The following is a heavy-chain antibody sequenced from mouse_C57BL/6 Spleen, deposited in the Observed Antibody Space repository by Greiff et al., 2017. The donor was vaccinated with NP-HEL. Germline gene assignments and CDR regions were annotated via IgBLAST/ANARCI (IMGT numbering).Heavy chain of an antibody. Sequence: DVKLQESGPGLVKPSQSLSLTCSVTGYSITSGYYWNWIRQFPGNKLEWMGYISYDGSNNYNPSLKNRISITRDTSKNQFFLKLNSVTTEDTATYYCAKEAGPYGNYDYYAMDYWGQGTSVTVSS. CDR1: GYSITSGYY. CDR2: ISYDGSN. V-gene: IGHV3-6*01. D-gene: IGHD2-1*01. CDR3: AKEAGPYGNYDYYAMDY. J-gene: IGHJ4*01.